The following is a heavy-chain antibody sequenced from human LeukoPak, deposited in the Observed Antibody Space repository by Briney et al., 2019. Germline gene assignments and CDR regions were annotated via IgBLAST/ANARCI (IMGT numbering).Heavy chain of an antibody. CDR2: INEHGSEE. V-gene: IGHV3-7*01. J-gene: IGHJ6*02. CDR1: GFIFSDSW. Sequence: GGSLRLSCAASGFIFSDSWMSWVRQAPGKGPEWVANINEHGSEENYVDSVKGRFTVSRDDARNSLFLQMNSLRVEDTAVYYCATYKNWVAGDVWGQGTTVSVSS. D-gene: IGHD1-14*01. CDR3: ATYKNWVAGDV.